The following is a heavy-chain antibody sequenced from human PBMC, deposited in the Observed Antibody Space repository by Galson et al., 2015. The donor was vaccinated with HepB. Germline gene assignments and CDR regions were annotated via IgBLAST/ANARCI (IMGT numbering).Heavy chain of an antibody. V-gene: IGHV3-21*01. J-gene: IGHJ4*02. CDR2: ISSSSSYI. D-gene: IGHD3-16*02. CDR1: GFTFSSYS. CDR3: ARDQGPNYDYVWGSYRYGGFDY. Sequence: SLRLSCAASGFTFSSYSMNWVRQAPGKGLEWVSSISSSSSYIYYADSVKGRFTISRDNAKNSLYLQMNSLRAEDTAVYYCARDQGPNYDYVWGSYRYGGFDYWGQGTLVTVSS.